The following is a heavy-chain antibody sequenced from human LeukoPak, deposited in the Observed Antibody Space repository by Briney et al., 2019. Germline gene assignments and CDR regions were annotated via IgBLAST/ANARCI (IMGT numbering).Heavy chain of an antibody. D-gene: IGHD3-22*01. CDR3: ATGHDSSGYLYYFDF. CDR2: ISWNSGSI. V-gene: IGHV3-9*01. CDR1: GFTFDDYA. J-gene: IGHJ4*02. Sequence: GGSLRLSCAASGFTFDDYAMHWVRQAPGKGLEWVSGISWNSGSIGYADSVKGRFTISRDNAKNSLYLQMNSLRAEDTAVYYCATGHDSSGYLYYFDFWGQGTLVTVSS.